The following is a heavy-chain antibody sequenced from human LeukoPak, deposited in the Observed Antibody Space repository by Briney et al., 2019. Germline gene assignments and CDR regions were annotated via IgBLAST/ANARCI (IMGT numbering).Heavy chain of an antibody. CDR3: ARDNIWRGFWGGYPKGHFDY. J-gene: IGHJ4*02. Sequence: GASVKVSCKASGYTFTSYAMHWVRQAPGQRLEWMGWINAGNGNTKYSQKFQGRVTITRDTSASTAYMELSSLRSEDTAVYYCARDNIWRGFWGGYPKGHFDYWGQGTLVTVSS. D-gene: IGHD3-3*01. CDR1: GYTFTSYA. CDR2: INAGNGNT. V-gene: IGHV1-3*01.